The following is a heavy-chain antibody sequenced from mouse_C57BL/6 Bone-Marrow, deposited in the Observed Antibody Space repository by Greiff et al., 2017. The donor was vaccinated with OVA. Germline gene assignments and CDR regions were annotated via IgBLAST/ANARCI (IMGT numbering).Heavy chain of an antibody. CDR2: ISSGGDYI. Sequence: EVKLMESGEGLVKPGGSLKLSCAASGFTFSSYAMSWVRQTPEKRLEWVAYISSGGDYIYYADTVKGRFTISSDNARNTLYLQMSSLKSEDTAMYYCTRDSGYRTMDYWGQGTSVTGSS. CDR1: GFTFSSYA. J-gene: IGHJ4*01. D-gene: IGHD2-2*01. CDR3: TRDSGYRTMDY. V-gene: IGHV5-9-1*02.